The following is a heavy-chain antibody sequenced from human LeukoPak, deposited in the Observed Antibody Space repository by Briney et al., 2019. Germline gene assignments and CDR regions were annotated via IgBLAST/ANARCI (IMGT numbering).Heavy chain of an antibody. Sequence: SETLSLACAVYGGSFSGYYWSWIRQPPGKGLEWIGEINHSGSTNYNPSLKSRVTISVDTSKNQFSLKLSSVTAADTAVYYCARTAIRERKYCSSTSCYTGRYYFDYWGQGTLVTVSS. J-gene: IGHJ4*02. V-gene: IGHV4-34*01. D-gene: IGHD2-2*02. CDR1: GGSFSGYY. CDR2: INHSGST. CDR3: ARTAIRERKYCSSTSCYTGRYYFDY.